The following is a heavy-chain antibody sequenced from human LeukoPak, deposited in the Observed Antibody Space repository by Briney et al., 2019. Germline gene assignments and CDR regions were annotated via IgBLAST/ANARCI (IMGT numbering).Heavy chain of an antibody. J-gene: IGHJ4*02. CDR2: IKPDIVQT. V-gene: IGHV1-2*02. CDR3: ARDYPHQRFDI. Sequence: GAAVKVSCRASRYVFASHWLQWFRQAPGQGLEWVGFIKPDIVQTGLAQSLQGRVTLTRDTSISTVYMELNGLTSDDTAVYFCARDYPHQRFDIWGQGTLVTVSS. D-gene: IGHD2-2*01. CDR1: RYVFASHW.